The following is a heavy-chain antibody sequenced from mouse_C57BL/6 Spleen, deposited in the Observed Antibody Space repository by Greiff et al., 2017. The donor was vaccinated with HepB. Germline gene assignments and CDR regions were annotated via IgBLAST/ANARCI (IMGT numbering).Heavy chain of an antibody. CDR1: GFTFRSYA. Sequence: EVKLVESGGGLVKPGGSLKLSCAASGFTFRSYAMSWVRQTPEKRLAWVATISDGGSYTYYPDNVKGRFTISRDKAKNNLYLQMSHLKSEDTAMYYCARGDYDWYFDVWGTGTTVTVAS. J-gene: IGHJ1*03. CDR2: ISDGGSYT. V-gene: IGHV5-4*03. CDR3: ARGDYDWYFDV. D-gene: IGHD1-1*02.